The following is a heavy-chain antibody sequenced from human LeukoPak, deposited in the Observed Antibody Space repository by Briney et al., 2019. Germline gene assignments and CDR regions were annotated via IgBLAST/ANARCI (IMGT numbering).Heavy chain of an antibody. Sequence: SQTLSLTCTVSGSSISSGGYYWSWIRQPPGKGLEWIGSIYYSGSTYYNPSLKSRVTISVDTSKNQFSLKLSSVTAADTAVYYCARDRGVGAFDIWGQGTMVTVSS. CDR3: ARDRGVGAFDI. CDR1: GSSISSGGYY. V-gene: IGHV4-39*07. CDR2: IYYSGST. J-gene: IGHJ3*02. D-gene: IGHD3-10*01.